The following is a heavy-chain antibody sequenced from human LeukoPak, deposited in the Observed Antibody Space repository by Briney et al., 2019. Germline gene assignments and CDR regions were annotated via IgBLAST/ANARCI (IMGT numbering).Heavy chain of an antibody. CDR2: ISSDGSST. CDR1: GFTFSTNW. Sequence: PGGSLRLSCAASGFTFSTNWMHWVRQVPGKGLEWVSRISSDGSSTSYADSVKGRSTMSRDNAKNTLYLQMNSLRAEDTAVYYCARVTFTNGMDVWGQGTTVTVSS. V-gene: IGHV3-74*01. CDR3: ARVTFTNGMDV. D-gene: IGHD2/OR15-2a*01. J-gene: IGHJ6*02.